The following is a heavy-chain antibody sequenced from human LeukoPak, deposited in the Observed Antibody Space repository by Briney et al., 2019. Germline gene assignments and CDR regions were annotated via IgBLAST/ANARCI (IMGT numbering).Heavy chain of an antibody. V-gene: IGHV1-2*02. CDR2: INPNSGGT. CDR3: ARDGVWELPTYYYYYMDV. J-gene: IGHJ6*03. Sequence: ASVKVSCKASGGTFSSYAISWVRQAPGQGLEWMGWINPNSGGTNYAQKFQGRVTTTRDTSISTAYMELSRLRSDDTAAYYCARDGVWELPTYYYYYMDVWGKGTTVTVSS. D-gene: IGHD1-7*01. CDR1: GGTFSSYA.